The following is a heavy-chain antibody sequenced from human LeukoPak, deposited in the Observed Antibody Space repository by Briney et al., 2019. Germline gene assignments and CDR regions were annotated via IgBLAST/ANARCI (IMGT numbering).Heavy chain of an antibody. V-gene: IGHV3-9*01. J-gene: IGHJ3*02. CDR3: AKDLPVHSSGWYDAFDI. CDR1: GFTFDDYA. Sequence: PGGSLRLSCAASGFTFDDYAMHWVRQAPGKGLEWVSGISWNSGSIGYADSVKGRFTISRDNAKNSLYLQMNSLRAEDTALYYCAKDLPVHSSGWYDAFDIWGQGTMVTVSS. D-gene: IGHD6-19*01. CDR2: ISWNSGSI.